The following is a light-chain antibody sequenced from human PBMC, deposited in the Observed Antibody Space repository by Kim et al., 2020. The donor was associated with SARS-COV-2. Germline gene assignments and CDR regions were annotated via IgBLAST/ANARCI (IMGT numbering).Light chain of an antibody. J-gene: IGKJ1*01. CDR3: QQYNSSPWT. V-gene: IGKV1-5*03. Sequence: DIQLTQSPSTLSASVGDRVTITCRASQGISSWLAWYQQKPGKAPKLLIYTASSLESGVPSRFSGSGSGTEFTLTISSLQPDDFATYYGQQYNSSPWTFGQGTKVDIK. CDR2: TAS. CDR1: QGISSW.